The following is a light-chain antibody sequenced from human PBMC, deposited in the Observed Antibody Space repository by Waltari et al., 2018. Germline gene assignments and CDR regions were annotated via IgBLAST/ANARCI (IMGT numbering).Light chain of an antibody. V-gene: IGLV1-51*02. CDR1: RSNIGNDY. CDR2: ENN. CDR3: GTWDTSLSALI. J-gene: IGLJ2*01. Sequence: QSVLTQPPSVSAAPGQKVTIPCSGSRSNIGNDYVSWYQQLPGTAPKLFIYENNKRPSGMPDRFSGSKSGTSATLGITGLQTGDEADYYCGTWDTSLSALIFGGGTKLTVL.